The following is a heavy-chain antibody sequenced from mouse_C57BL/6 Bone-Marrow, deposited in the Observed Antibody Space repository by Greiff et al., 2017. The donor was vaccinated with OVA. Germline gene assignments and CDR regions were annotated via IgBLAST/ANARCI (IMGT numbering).Heavy chain of an antibody. CDR2: IDPETGGT. CDR3: APSVYPGAWFAY. D-gene: IGHD2-1*01. Sequence: LVESGAELVRPGASVTLSCKASGYTFTDYEMHWVKQTPVHGLEWIGAIDPETGGTAYNQKFKGKAILTADKSSSTAYLQLRSLTSEDSAVYYWAPSVYPGAWFAYWGQGTLVTVSA. CDR1: GYTFTDYE. V-gene: IGHV1-15*01. J-gene: IGHJ3*01.